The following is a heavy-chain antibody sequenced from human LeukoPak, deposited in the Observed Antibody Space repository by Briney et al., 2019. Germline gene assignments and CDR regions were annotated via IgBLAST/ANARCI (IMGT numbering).Heavy chain of an antibody. D-gene: IGHD6-13*01. V-gene: IGHV3-33*08. CDR2: IWYDGSNK. CDR3: ARDAAIAAASPANYYYYYGMDV. Sequence: PGGSLRLSCAASGFTFSTYGMHWVRQAPGKGLEWVAVIWYDGSNKYYADSVKGRFTISRDNSKNTLYLQMNSLRAEDTAVYYCARDAAIAAASPANYYYYYGMDVWGQGTTVTVSS. CDR1: GFTFSTYG. J-gene: IGHJ6*02.